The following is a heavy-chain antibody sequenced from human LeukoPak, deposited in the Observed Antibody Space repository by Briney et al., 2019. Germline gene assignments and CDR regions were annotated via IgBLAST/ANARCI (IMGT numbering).Heavy chain of an antibody. CDR1: GFTFSDYY. CDR3: ARDPTYYYDSSGYSSSYFDY. D-gene: IGHD3-22*01. Sequence: GGSLRLSCAASGFTFSDYYMSWIRQAPGKGLEWVSYISSSGSTIYYADSVKGRFTISRDNAKNSLYLQMNSLRAEDTAVYYCARDPTYYYDSSGYSSSYFDYWGQGTLVTVSS. V-gene: IGHV3-11*04. CDR2: ISSSGSTI. J-gene: IGHJ4*02.